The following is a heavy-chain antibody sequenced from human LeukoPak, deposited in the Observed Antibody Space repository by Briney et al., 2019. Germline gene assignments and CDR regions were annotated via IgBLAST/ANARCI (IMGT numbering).Heavy chain of an antibody. V-gene: IGHV3-30*04. CDR2: ISMDGIQE. J-gene: IGHJ3*01. Sequence: GRSLRLSCAASGFRFNNYAMHWVRQPPGTGLEWVAVISMDGIQEYYADSVRGRFSISRDNSKNTLYLQMNSLRSEDTAVYYCAREVYSYALDALDLWGQGTMVTVSS. D-gene: IGHD5-18*01. CDR1: GFRFNNYA. CDR3: AREVYSYALDALDL.